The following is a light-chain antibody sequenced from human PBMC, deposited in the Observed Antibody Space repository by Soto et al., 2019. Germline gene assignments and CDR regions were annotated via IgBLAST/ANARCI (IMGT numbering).Light chain of an antibody. V-gene: IGLV2-11*01. CDR3: CSYAGSYTL. Sequence: QSALTQPRSVSGSPGQSVTISCTGTSSDVGGYNYVSWYQQHPGKAPKLMIYDVSKRPSGVPDRFSGSKSGNTASLTISGLQAEDEADYYCCSYAGSYTLFGGGTKVTV. CDR1: SSDVGGYNY. J-gene: IGLJ2*01. CDR2: DVS.